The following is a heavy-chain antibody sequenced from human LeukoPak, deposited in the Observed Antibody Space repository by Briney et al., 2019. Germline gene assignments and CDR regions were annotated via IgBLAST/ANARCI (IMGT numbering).Heavy chain of an antibody. CDR2: ISYDGSNK. CDR1: GFTFSSYG. CDR3: AKDNGPAGGNYYYYYGMDV. J-gene: IGHJ6*02. Sequence: GGSLRLSCAASGFTFSSYGMHWVRQAPGEGLEWVAVISYDGSNKYYVDSVKGRFTISRDNSKNTLYLQMNSLRAEDTAVYYCAKDNGPAGGNYYYYYGMDVWGQGTTVTVSS. D-gene: IGHD2-15*01. V-gene: IGHV3-30*18.